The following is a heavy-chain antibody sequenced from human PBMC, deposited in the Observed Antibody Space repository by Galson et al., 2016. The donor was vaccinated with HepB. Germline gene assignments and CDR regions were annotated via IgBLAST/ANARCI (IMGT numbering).Heavy chain of an antibody. CDR1: GFAFSGFA. V-gene: IGHV3-23*01. CDR2: IGGSGTYT. Sequence: SLRLSCAASGFAFSGFAMSWVRQAPGKGLEWVSNIGGSGTYTYYAGSVKGRFTISRDNSQNTLFLHMNSLRAEDTAVYYCAKERFWSGYTYFDPWGQGTLVTVSS. CDR3: AKERFWSGYTYFDP. D-gene: IGHD3-3*01. J-gene: IGHJ5*02.